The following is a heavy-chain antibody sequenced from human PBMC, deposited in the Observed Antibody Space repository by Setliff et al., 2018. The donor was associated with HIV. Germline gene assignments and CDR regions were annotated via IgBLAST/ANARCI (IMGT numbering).Heavy chain of an antibody. CDR2: FRPTGNAYYANP. V-gene: IGHV4-4*07. CDR3: AKSVDTTMDDYYYVDI. CDR1: GGSISSHF. J-gene: IGHJ6*03. D-gene: IGHD5-18*01. Sequence: PSETLSLTCTVSGGSISSHFWTWIRQPAGRGLEWIGRFRPTGNAYYANPYYIPSLKSRVSMSVDTSKSQFSLKLNSVTAADTAVYYCAKSVDTTMDDYYYVDIWGTGITVTVSS.